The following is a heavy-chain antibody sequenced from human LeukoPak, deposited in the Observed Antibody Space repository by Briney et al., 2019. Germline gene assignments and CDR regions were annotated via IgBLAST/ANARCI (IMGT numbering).Heavy chain of an antibody. J-gene: IGHJ3*01. Sequence: GGSLRLSCAASRLTFINYWMHWVRQAPGKGLVWVSRIVGDGSYTNYADSVKGRFTISRDNAKNTLFLQMNSLRAEDTAVYYCARDGSNSHAFDVWGLGTMVTVSS. CDR3: ARDGSNSHAFDV. CDR1: RLTFINYW. CDR2: IVGDGSYT. D-gene: IGHD5-24*01. V-gene: IGHV3-74*01.